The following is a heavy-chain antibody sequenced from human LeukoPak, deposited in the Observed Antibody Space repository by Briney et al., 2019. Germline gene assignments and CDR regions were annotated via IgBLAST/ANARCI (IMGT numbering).Heavy chain of an antibody. D-gene: IGHD4-17*01. CDR1: GFPFSSYV. Sequence: GGSLRLSWAASGFPFSSYVMRWVRQAPRKGLGWVSAISGSGGSTYYADSVKGRFTIPRDNSKNTLYLQMNSLRAEDTAVYYCAKGVSGKMTTVTNFDYWGRGTLVTVSS. J-gene: IGHJ4*02. CDR3: AKGVSGKMTTVTNFDY. CDR2: ISGSGGST. V-gene: IGHV3-23*01.